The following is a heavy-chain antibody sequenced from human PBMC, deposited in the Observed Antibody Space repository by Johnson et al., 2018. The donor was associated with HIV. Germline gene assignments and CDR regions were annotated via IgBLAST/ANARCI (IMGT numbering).Heavy chain of an antibody. D-gene: IGHD3-22*01. V-gene: IGHV3-9*01. CDR3: ARGGGSSGYYYSDAFDF. Sequence: VQLVESGGGLVQPGRSLRLSCAASGFPFDDYAMHWVRQAPGKGLECVSGINWKGGSTGYVDSVKGRFTISRDNAKNSLYLQMNSLRVEDTALYYCARGGGSSGYYYSDAFDFWGQGTMVSVSS. CDR2: INWKGGST. J-gene: IGHJ3*01. CDR1: GFPFDDYA.